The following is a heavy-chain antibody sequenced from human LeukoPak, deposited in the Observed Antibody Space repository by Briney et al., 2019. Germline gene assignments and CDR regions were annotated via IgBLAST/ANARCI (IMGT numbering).Heavy chain of an antibody. CDR2: ISSSSSYI. J-gene: IGHJ4*02. Sequence: GGSLRLSCAASTFTFSDYWMHWVRQAPGKGLEWVSSISSSSSYIYYADSVKGRFTISRDNAKNSLYLQMNSLRAEDTAVYYCAREGSSITMVRGAKHYFDYWGQGTLVTVSS. CDR3: AREGSSITMVRGAKHYFDY. D-gene: IGHD3-10*01. CDR1: TFTFSDYW. V-gene: IGHV3-21*01.